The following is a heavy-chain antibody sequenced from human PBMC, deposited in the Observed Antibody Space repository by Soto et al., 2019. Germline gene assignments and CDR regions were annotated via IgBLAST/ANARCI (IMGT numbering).Heavy chain of an antibody. CDR2: INHSGST. CDR3: ACAASYSYGYRTGYYYYGMDV. D-gene: IGHD5-18*01. Sequence: SETLSLTCAVYGGSFSGYYWSWIRQPPGKGLEWIGEINHSGSTNYNPSLKSRVTISVDTSKNQFSLKLSSVTAADTAVYYCACAASYSYGYRTGYYYYGMDVWGQGTTVTVSS. V-gene: IGHV4-34*01. CDR1: GGSFSGYY. J-gene: IGHJ6*02.